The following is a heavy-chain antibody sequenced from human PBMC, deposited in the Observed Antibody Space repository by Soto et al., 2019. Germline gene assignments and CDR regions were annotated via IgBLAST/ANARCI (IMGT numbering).Heavy chain of an antibody. D-gene: IGHD5-12*01. Sequence: SETLSLTCTVSGGSIRSYYWSWIRQPPGKGLEWIGYIYYSGSTNYNPSLKSRVTISVDTSKNQFSLKLSSVTAADTAVYYRARRGSGYDDFDYWGQGTLVTVSS. CDR2: IYYSGST. V-gene: IGHV4-59*08. J-gene: IGHJ4*02. CDR3: ARRGSGYDDFDY. CDR1: GGSIRSYY.